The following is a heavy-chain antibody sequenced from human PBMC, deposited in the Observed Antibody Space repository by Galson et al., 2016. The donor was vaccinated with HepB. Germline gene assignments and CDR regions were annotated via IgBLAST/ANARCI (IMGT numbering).Heavy chain of an antibody. CDR1: GDSVSSKSAA. V-gene: IGHV6-1*01. Sequence: CAISGDSVSSKSAAWNWIRHSPSRGLEWLGRTYHPSNWYSDYAVSVKSRITINPDTSKNQFSLQLNSVTPEDTAVYYCARVRSGYSGYANPYYYGMDVWGQGTTVTVSS. CDR2: TYHPSNWYS. D-gene: IGHD5-12*01. CDR3: ARVRSGYSGYANPYYYGMDV. J-gene: IGHJ6*02.